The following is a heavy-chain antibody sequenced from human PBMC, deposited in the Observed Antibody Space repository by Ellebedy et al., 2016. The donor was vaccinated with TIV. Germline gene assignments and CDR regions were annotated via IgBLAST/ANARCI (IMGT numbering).Heavy chain of an antibody. Sequence: SETLSLTCTVSGGSISDYYWSWIRQPAGKGLEWIGRIYTSGSPNYNPSLKSRVTMSVDTSKNQFSLKLSSVTAADTAVYYCARGGEQWPTSPWGRGTPVTVSS. CDR3: ARGGEQWPTSP. V-gene: IGHV4-4*07. J-gene: IGHJ5*02. CDR2: IYTSGSP. D-gene: IGHD6-19*01. CDR1: GGSISDYY.